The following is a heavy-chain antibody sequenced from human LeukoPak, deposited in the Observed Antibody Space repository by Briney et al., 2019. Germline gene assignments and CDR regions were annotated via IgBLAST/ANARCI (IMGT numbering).Heavy chain of an antibody. Sequence: PSETLSLTCTVSGGSISSSSYYWGWIRQPPGKGLEWIGSIYYSGSTYYNPSLKSRVTISVDTSKNQFSLKLSSVTAADTAVYYCASGTGYYSPYNWFDPWGQGTLVTVSS. V-gene: IGHV4-39*07. CDR2: IYYSGST. D-gene: IGHD3/OR15-3a*01. J-gene: IGHJ5*02. CDR1: GGSISSSSYY. CDR3: ASGTGYYSPYNWFDP.